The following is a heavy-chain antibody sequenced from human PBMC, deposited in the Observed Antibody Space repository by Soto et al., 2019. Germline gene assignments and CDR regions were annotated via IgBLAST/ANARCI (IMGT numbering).Heavy chain of an antibody. V-gene: IGHV1-3*01. CDR1: GYTFTTYT. D-gene: IGHD1-26*01. J-gene: IGHJ3*02. Sequence: QVQLVQSGAEVKKPGASVKVSCRASGYTFTTYTLLWVRQAPGQRLEWMAWINPGNGGTKYSQNFQGRVTATRDTSASTAYMEMSSLRSEDTATYYCARNQPGFQIGWAWALDIWGQGTMVTVSS. CDR3: ARNQPGFQIGWAWALDI. CDR2: INPGNGGT.